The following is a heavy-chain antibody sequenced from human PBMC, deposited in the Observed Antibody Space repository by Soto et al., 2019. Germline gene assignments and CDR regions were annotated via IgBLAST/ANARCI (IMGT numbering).Heavy chain of an antibody. J-gene: IGHJ4*02. CDR2: IYHSEST. D-gene: IGHD6-19*01. CDR1: GGSLSSSNW. CDR3: ARAGSGWSNGDLDY. V-gene: IGHV4-4*02. Sequence: SATLSLTRAVSGGSLSSSNWWSWVRQPPGKGLEWIGEIYHSESTNYNPSLKSRVTISVDKSKNQFSLKLSSVTAADTAVYYCARAGSGWSNGDLDYWGQGTLVTV.